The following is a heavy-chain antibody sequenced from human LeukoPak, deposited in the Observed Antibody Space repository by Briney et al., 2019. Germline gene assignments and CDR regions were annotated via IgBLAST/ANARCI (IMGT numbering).Heavy chain of an antibody. J-gene: IGHJ4*02. Sequence: GGSLRLSCAASGFTFSNYWMFWVRQVPGKGLVWVSRINTDGSSTTYADSVEGRFTISRDNAKNTLYLQMNSLRAEDTAVYYCASRISSGNYFFDYWGQGTLVTVSS. CDR3: ASRISSGNYFFDY. D-gene: IGHD1-26*01. CDR2: INTDGSST. V-gene: IGHV3-74*01. CDR1: GFTFSNYW.